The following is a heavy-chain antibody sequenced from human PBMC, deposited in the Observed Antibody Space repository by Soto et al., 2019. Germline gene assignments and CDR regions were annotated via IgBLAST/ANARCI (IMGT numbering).Heavy chain of an antibody. J-gene: IGHJ4*02. Sequence: SETLSLTCAVYGGSFSGYYWSWIRQPPGKGLEWIGEINHSGSTNYNPSLKSRVTISVDTSKNQFSLKLSSVTAADTAVYYCARATAMAKSKFDYWGQGTLVTAPQ. CDR3: ARATAMAKSKFDY. D-gene: IGHD5-18*01. V-gene: IGHV4-34*01. CDR2: INHSGST. CDR1: GGSFSGYY.